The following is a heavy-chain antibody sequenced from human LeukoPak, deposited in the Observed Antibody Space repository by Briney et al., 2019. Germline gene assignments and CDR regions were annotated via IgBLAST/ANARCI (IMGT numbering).Heavy chain of an antibody. D-gene: IGHD5-18*01. Sequence: GGSLRLSCAASGFTFSAYWMSWVRQTPGKGLEWVANIKEGGSEKYYVDYVKGRFIISRDNAKNSLYVQMNSLRAEDTAVYYCARLPLTARRHFDFWGQGTQVSVSS. J-gene: IGHJ4*02. CDR3: ARLPLTARRHFDF. CDR2: IKEGGSEK. CDR1: GFTFSAYW. V-gene: IGHV3-7*05.